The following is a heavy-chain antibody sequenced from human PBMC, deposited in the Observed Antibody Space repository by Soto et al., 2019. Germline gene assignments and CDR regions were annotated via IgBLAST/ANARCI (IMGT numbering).Heavy chain of an antibody. D-gene: IGHD1-26*01. CDR1: GGSISSYY. Sequence: SETLSLTCTVSGGSISSYYWSWIRQPAGKGLEWIGYIYYSGSTYYNPSLKSRVTISVDTSKNQFSLKLSSVTAADTAVYYCARAIVGAIESYYYYGMDVWGQGTTVTVSS. V-gene: IGHV4-59*06. J-gene: IGHJ6*02. CDR2: IYYSGST. CDR3: ARAIVGAIESYYYYGMDV.